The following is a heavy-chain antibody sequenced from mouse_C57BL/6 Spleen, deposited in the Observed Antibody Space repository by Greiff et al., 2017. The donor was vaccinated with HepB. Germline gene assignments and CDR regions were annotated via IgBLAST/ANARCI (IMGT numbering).Heavy chain of an antibody. V-gene: IGHV1-19*01. J-gene: IGHJ3*01. CDR1: GYTFTDYY. Sequence: EVQLQQSGPVLVKPGASVKMSCKASGYTFTDYYMNWVKQSHGKSLEWIGVINPYNGGTSYNQKFKGKATLTVDKSSSTAYMELNSLTSEDSAVYYCARDYYDYAPGFAYWGQGTLVTVSA. CDR2: INPYNGGT. D-gene: IGHD2-4*01. CDR3: ARDYYDYAPGFAY.